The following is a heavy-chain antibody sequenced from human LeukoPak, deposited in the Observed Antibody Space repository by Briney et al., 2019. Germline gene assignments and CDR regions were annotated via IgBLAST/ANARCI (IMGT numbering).Heavy chain of an antibody. CDR3: ARFHCSSINCPFDY. J-gene: IGHJ4*02. V-gene: IGHV4-30-4*01. CDR1: GGSISSGGYY. CDR2: IYYSGST. Sequence: SETLSLTCTVSGGSISSGGYYWSWIRQPPGKGLEWIGYIYYSGSTYYNPSLKSRVTISVDTSKNQFSLKLSSVTAADTAVYYCARFHCSSINCPFDYWGQGTLVTVSS. D-gene: IGHD2-2*01.